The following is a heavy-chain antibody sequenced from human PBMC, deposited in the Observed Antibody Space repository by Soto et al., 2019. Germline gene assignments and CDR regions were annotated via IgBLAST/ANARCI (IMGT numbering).Heavy chain of an antibody. V-gene: IGHV1-2*04. D-gene: IGHD3-22*01. CDR2: INPNSGGT. J-gene: IGHJ4*02. CDR3: ARPLGHYDSSGYYFDY. Sequence: ASVKVSCKASGYTFTGYYMHWVRQAPGQGLEWMGWINPNSGGTNYAQKFQGWVTMTRDTSISTAYMELSRLRSDDTAVYYCARPLGHYDSSGYYFDYWGQGTLVTVSS. CDR1: GYTFTGYY.